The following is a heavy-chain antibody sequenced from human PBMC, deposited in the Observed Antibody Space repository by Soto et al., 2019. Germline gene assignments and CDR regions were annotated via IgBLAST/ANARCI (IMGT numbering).Heavy chain of an antibody. J-gene: IGHJ6*02. CDR2: IKPDSGGT. V-gene: IGHV1-2*02. Sequence: SVKVSCKALGYTFTGYYIHWVRQAPGQGLQWMGWIKPDSGGTFYAQKFQGGVTVTRDTSTSTAYMELTRLTSNDTAAYYCARGAPSHYYYYALDVWGQGTTVTVSS. CDR3: ARGAPSHYYYYALDV. CDR1: GYTFTGYY.